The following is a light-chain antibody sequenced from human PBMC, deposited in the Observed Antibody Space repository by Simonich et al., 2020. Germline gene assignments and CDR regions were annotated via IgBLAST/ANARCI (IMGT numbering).Light chain of an antibody. V-gene: IGLV2-23*01. Sequence: QSALTQPASVSGSPGQSITISFTGTSSDVGIYNLFSWYQQHPGKAPKPRIYEGSKRPPGVSTRFSGSKSGNTASLTISGLQAEDEADYYCCSYAGSSTVVFGGGTKLTVL. CDR3: CSYAGSSTVV. J-gene: IGLJ2*01. CDR2: EGS. CDR1: SSDVGIYNL.